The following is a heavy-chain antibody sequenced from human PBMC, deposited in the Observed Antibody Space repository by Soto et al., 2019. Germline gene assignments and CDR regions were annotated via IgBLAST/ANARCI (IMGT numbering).Heavy chain of an antibody. Sequence: PGGSLRLSCAASGYTFRTSEMNWLRQAQGKGLEWFSYISASGNTIYYADSVRGRFTISRDNAKNALYLQMNSLRAEDTAVYYCARDPDDNQTKQPNWFDPWGQGTLVTVSS. CDR2: ISASGNTI. CDR1: GYTFRTSE. V-gene: IGHV3-48*03. CDR3: ARDPDDNQTKQPNWFDP. J-gene: IGHJ5*02. D-gene: IGHD1-1*01.